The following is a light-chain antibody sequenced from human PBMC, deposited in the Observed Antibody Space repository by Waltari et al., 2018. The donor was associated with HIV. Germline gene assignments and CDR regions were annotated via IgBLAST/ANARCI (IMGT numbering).Light chain of an antibody. CDR2: EDI. V-gene: IGLV3-10*01. CDR1: ALPTKY. Sequence: SYELTQPPSVSVSPGQTARITCSGDALPTKYAYWYQQKSGQAPVLVIYEDIKRPSGIPERFSGSSSGTMATLTISGAQVEDEADYYCYSTDSSGNHRGVFGGGTKLTVL. J-gene: IGLJ2*01. CDR3: YSTDSSGNHRGV.